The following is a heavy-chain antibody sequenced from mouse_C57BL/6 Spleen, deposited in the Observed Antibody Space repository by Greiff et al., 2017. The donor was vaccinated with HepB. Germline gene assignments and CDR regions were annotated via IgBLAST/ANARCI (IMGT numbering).Heavy chain of an antibody. D-gene: IGHD4-1*01. Sequence: QVQLKESGAELARPGASVKLSCKASGYTFTSYGISWVKQRTGQGLEWIGEIYPRSGNTYYNEKFKGKATLTADKSSSTAYMELRSLTAEDSAVYFCARFPGTTDYWGQGTTLTVSS. CDR1: GYTFTSYG. V-gene: IGHV1-81*01. J-gene: IGHJ2*01. CDR3: ARFPGTTDY. CDR2: IYPRSGNT.